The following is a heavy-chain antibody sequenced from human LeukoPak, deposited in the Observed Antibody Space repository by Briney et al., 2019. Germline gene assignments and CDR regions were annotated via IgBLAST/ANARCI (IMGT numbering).Heavy chain of an antibody. D-gene: IGHD2-21*02. CDR3: ASCSDNCYLRYFDL. J-gene: IGHJ2*01. CDR1: GGSFSDYY. Sequence: PSETLSLTCAVYGGSFSDYYWSWIRQPPGRGLEWIGEINHSGSTKYNPSLKSRVTISVDTSKNQFSLKLSSVTAADTAVYYCASCSDNCYLRYFDLWGRGTLVTVSS. V-gene: IGHV4-34*01. CDR2: INHSGST.